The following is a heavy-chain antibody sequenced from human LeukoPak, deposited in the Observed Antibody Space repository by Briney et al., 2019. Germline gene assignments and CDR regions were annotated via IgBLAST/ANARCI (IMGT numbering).Heavy chain of an antibody. D-gene: IGHD1-26*01. CDR3: AREGNTGSQEGMDV. Sequence: SGGSLRLSCAASGFTVSSNHMSWVRQAPGKGLEWVSVIYSGGSTYYADSVKGRFTISRDSSKNMLYLQMNSLRAEDTAVYYCAREGNTGSQEGMDVWGQGTTVTVSS. V-gene: IGHV3-53*01. CDR2: IYSGGST. J-gene: IGHJ6*02. CDR1: GFTVSSNH.